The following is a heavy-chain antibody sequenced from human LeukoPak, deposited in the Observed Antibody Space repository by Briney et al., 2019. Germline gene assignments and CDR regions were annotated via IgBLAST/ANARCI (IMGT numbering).Heavy chain of an antibody. CDR1: GFTFNTYA. Sequence: PGGSLRLSCAASGFTFNTYAMSWVRQAPGKGLVWVSRINSDGSSTSYADSVKGRFTISRDNAKNTLFLQMNSLRAEDTAVYYCASLGYSKGYYYGMDVWGQGTTVTVSS. CDR2: INSDGSST. J-gene: IGHJ6*02. CDR3: ASLGYSKGYYYGMDV. V-gene: IGHV3-74*01. D-gene: IGHD4-11*01.